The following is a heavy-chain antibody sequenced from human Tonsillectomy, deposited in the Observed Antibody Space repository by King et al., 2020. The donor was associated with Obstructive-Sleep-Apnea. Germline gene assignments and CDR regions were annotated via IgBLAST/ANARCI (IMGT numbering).Heavy chain of an antibody. CDR3: AKDTRRIIVVIMEAFDI. V-gene: IGHV3-23*04. Sequence: QLVQSGGDLVQPGGSLRLSCAAFGVNFSKYAMRWVRQAPGKGLEWVSAIGGSGTSTYYADSVRGRFTISRDNSKNILYLQMNNLRVEDTAVYYCAKDTRRIIVVIMEAFDIWGQGTLVTVSS. J-gene: IGHJ3*02. D-gene: IGHD3-22*01. CDR2: IGGSGTST. CDR1: GVNFSKYA.